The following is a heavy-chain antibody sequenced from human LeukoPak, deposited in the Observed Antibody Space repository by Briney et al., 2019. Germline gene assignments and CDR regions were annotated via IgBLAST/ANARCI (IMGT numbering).Heavy chain of an antibody. Sequence: PSETLSLTCTVSGVSISSYYWSWIRQPAGEGLEWIGRIYTSGSTNYNPSLKSRVTMSVDTSKNQFSLKLSSVTAADTAVYYCARDTYYNDSSGYTSFDYWGQGPLVTVSS. CDR3: ARDTYYNDSSGYTSFDY. D-gene: IGHD3-22*01. CDR2: IYTSGST. J-gene: IGHJ4*02. V-gene: IGHV4-4*07. CDR1: GVSISSYY.